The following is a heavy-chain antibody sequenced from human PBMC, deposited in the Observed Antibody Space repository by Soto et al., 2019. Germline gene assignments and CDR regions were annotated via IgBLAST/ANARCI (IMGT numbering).Heavy chain of an antibody. CDR3: ALSNWNYGRAYNWFDP. D-gene: IGHD1-7*01. CDR2: VHYSGNS. J-gene: IGHJ5*02. Sequence: SETLSLTCTVSGGSISSRSRSWGWIPQSPEKGLDWIGSVHYSGNSDYRPSLKSRLTISIDTSRNQFSLQLNSVTPEDKAVYYCALSNWNYGRAYNWFDPWGQGTLVTVSS. CDR1: GGSISSRSRS. V-gene: IGHV4-39*01.